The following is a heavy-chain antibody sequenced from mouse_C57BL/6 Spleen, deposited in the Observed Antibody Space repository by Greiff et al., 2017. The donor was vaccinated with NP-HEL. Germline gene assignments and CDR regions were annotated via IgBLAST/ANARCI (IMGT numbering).Heavy chain of an antibody. D-gene: IGHD2-3*01. V-gene: IGHV1-15*01. CDR2: IDPETGGT. CDR1: GYTFTDYE. J-gene: IGHJ3*01. Sequence: QVQLQQSGAELVRPGASVTLSCKASGYTFTDYEMHWVKQTPVHGLEWIGAIDPETGGTAYNQKFKGKAILTVDKSSSTAYMELRSLTSEDSAVYYCTRRGIYDGYYAWFAYWGQGTLVTVSA. CDR3: TRRGIYDGYYAWFAY.